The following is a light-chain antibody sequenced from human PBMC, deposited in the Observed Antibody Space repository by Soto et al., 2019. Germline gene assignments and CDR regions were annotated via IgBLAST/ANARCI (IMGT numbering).Light chain of an antibody. V-gene: IGKV1-5*01. CDR3: QQYYSTPLT. Sequence: DIQMTQSPSTLSASVRYRFTITCRASQSISNYLAWYQHKPGKAPKLLIYDASSLQSGVPSRFSGSASGTEFTLTISSLQAEDVAVYYCQQYYSTPLTFGGGTTVDIK. CDR2: DAS. CDR1: QSISNY. J-gene: IGKJ4*01.